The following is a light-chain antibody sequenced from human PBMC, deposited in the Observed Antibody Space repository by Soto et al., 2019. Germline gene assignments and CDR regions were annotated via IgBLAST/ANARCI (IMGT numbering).Light chain of an antibody. CDR3: CSYAGSSWV. CDR1: STDVGGCNY. CDR2: DVS. Sequence: QSAPTQPRSVSGSPGQTVTISCTGTSTDVGGCNYVSWYQQHPGKAPKLMIYDVSKRPSGVPDRFSGSKSGNTASLTISGLNAEDTAYYYCCSYAGSSWVFGGGTKLTVL. V-gene: IGLV2-11*01. J-gene: IGLJ2*01.